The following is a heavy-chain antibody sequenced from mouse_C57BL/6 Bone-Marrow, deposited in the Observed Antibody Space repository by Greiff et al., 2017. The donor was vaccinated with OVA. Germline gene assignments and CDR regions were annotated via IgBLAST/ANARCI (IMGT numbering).Heavy chain of an antibody. CDR1: VFSLRSSGLC. CDR2: MWGNDDK. D-gene: IGHD3-2*02. V-gene: IGHV8-8*01. Sequence: LKESGPGILQPSQTLRLTFSFSVFSLRSSGLCVFWMRRPEWKGLELQEHMWGNDDKYYNPALKSRLTISKDTTKNQVFLKIANVDTADTATYYCARIAKGAQAPFDYWGQGTTLTVSS. J-gene: IGHJ2*01. CDR3: ARIAKGAQAPFDY.